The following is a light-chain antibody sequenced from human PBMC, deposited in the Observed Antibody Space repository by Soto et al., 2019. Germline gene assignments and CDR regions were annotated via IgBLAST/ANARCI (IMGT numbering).Light chain of an antibody. CDR3: MQALQATWT. V-gene: IGKV2-28*01. J-gene: IGKJ1*01. CDR1: QSLLHSNGYNY. CDR2: LGS. Sequence: DIVMTQSPLSLPVTPGEPASISCGSSQSLLHSNGYNYLDWYLQKPGQSPQLLIYLGSNRASGVPDRFSGCGSGTDFTLKISRVEAEDVGVYYCMQALQATWTFGQGTKVEIK.